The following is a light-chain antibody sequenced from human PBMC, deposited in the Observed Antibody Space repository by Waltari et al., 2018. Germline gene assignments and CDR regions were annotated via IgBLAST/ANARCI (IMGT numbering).Light chain of an antibody. Sequence: DIQMTQSPSSLSASVGDTVTITCRASQSILTYLNWYQHKPGRAPKLLIYGVSNLQGGVPSRFTGSGSGTDFTLTITSLHPEDFATYYCQQPYDTPWAFGPGTKLQIK. V-gene: IGKV1-39*01. J-gene: IGKJ1*01. CDR2: GVS. CDR1: QSILTY. CDR3: QQPYDTPWA.